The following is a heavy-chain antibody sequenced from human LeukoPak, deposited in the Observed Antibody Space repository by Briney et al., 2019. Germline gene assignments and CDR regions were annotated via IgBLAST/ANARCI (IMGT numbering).Heavy chain of an antibody. D-gene: IGHD3-22*01. CDR2: IKSDGKT. CDR1: GFTFSRYW. V-gene: IGHV3-74*01. J-gene: IGHJ1*01. CDR3: ARAPSEVGGYYPEYFRH. Sequence: GGSLGLSCEASGFTFSRYWMHWVRQAPGKGLVWVSRIKSDGKTNYADSVKGRFTISRDNAKNTVSLQTDSLRAEDTGVYYCARAPSEVGGYYPEYFRHWGQGTLVTVSS.